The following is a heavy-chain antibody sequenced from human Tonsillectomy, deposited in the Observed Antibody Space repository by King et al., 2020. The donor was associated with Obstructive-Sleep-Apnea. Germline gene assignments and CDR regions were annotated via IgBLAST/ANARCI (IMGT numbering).Heavy chain of an antibody. CDR3: ATPAEGSRNYSYGMDV. D-gene: IGHD1-14*01. CDR1: GYSFTSYW. J-gene: IGHJ6*02. V-gene: IGHV5-10-1*01. Sequence: QLVQSGAEVKKPGESLRISCKGSGYSFTSYWISWVRQMPGKGLEWMGRIDPSDSYTNYSPSFQGHVTISADKSISTAYLQWSSLKASDTAMYYCATPAEGSRNYSYGMDVWAQGPTVTVPS. CDR2: IDPSDSYT.